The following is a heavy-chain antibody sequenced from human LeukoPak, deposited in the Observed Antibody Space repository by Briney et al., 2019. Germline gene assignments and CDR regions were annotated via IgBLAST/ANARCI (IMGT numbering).Heavy chain of an antibody. J-gene: IGHJ6*03. CDR2: IRYDGSNK. D-gene: IGHD2-15*01. Sequence: GGSLRLSCAASGFTFRSYGMHWVRQAPGKGLEWVAFIRYDGSNKYYADSVKGRFTISRDNSKSTLYLQMNSLRAEDTAVYYCATTSADSGDYYYYYYMDVWGKGTTVTVSS. V-gene: IGHV3-30*02. CDR1: GFTFRSYG. CDR3: ATTSADSGDYYYYYYMDV.